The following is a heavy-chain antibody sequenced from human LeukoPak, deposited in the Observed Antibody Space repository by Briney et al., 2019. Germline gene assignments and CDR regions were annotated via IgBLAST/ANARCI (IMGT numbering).Heavy chain of an antibody. CDR3: AKSKTAAAGTGEFDI. Sequence: GGSLRLSCAASGFTFSNYAMSWVRQGPGKGLEWVSGFSATDGSTQYADSVRGRFTISRDNSKNTLFLQMNSRRAEDTAVYYCAKSKTAAAGTGEFDIWGQGTMVTVSS. J-gene: IGHJ3*02. CDR1: GFTFSNYA. V-gene: IGHV3-23*01. CDR2: FSATDGST. D-gene: IGHD6-13*01.